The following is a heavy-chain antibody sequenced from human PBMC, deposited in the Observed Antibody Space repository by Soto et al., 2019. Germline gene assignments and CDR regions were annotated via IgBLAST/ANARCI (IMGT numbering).Heavy chain of an antibody. J-gene: IGHJ6*03. CDR3: AREGAGFGELLADYYYMDV. D-gene: IGHD3-10*01. Sequence: GASLKISCKGSGYSFTSYWIGWVRQMPGKGLEWMGIIYPGDSDTRYSPSFQGQVTISADKSISTAYLQWSSLKASDTAMYYCAREGAGFGELLADYYYMDVWGKGTTVTVSS. CDR2: IYPGDSDT. V-gene: IGHV5-51*01. CDR1: GYSFTSYW.